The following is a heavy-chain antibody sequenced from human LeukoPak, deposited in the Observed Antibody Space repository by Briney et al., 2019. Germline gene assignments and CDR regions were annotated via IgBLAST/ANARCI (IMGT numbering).Heavy chain of an antibody. CDR3: ARVYSWNAFDI. D-gene: IGHD5-18*01. Sequence: SETLSLTCTVSGYSISSGYYWGWVRQSPGKGLEWIGSIYHSGSTYYNPSLKSRVTISVDTSKNQFSLKLSSVTAADTAMYYCARVYSWNAFDIWGQGTMVTVSS. CDR2: IYHSGST. CDR1: GYSISSGYY. V-gene: IGHV4-38-2*02. J-gene: IGHJ3*02.